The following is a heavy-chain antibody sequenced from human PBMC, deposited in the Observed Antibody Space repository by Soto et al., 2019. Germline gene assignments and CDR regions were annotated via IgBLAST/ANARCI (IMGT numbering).Heavy chain of an antibody. CDR2: IDPSDSYT. CDR1: GYSFTSYW. J-gene: IGHJ6*02. Sequence: PGESLKISCKGSGYSFTSYWISWVRQMPGKGLEWMGRIDPSDSYTNYSPSFQGHVTISADKSISTAYLQWSSLKASDTAMYCCARHHPIGLLHYYYYYGMDVWGQGTTVTVSS. D-gene: IGHD4-17*01. CDR3: ARHHPIGLLHYYYYYGMDV. V-gene: IGHV5-10-1*01.